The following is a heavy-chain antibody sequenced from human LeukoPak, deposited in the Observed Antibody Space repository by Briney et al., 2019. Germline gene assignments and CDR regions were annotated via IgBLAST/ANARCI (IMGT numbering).Heavy chain of an antibody. D-gene: IGHD2/OR15-2a*01. J-gene: IGHJ4*02. Sequence: PGGSLRLSCAASGFTFSSYWMSWVRQAPGKGLEWLANIKQDGSENYYVDSVKGRFTISRDNAKNSLYLQMNSLRAEDTAVYYCARDFYDGFALDYWGQGTLVTVSS. CDR1: GFTFSSYW. CDR2: IKQDGSEN. CDR3: ARDFYDGFALDY. V-gene: IGHV3-7*01.